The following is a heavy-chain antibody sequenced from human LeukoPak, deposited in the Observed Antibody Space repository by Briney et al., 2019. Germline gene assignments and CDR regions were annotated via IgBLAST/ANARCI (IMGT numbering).Heavy chain of an antibody. CDR1: GGSFSGYY. V-gene: IGHV4-34*01. D-gene: IGHD5-24*01. Sequence: SETLSLTCAVYGGSFSGYYWSWIRQPPGKGLERIGEINHSGSTNYNPSLKSRVTISVDTSKNQFSLKLSSVTAADTAVYYCARDGGWLQLRYFDYWGQGTLVTVSS. CDR2: INHSGST. J-gene: IGHJ4*02. CDR3: ARDGGWLQLRYFDY.